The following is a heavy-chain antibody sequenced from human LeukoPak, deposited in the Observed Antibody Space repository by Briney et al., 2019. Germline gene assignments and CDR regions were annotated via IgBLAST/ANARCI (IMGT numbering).Heavy chain of an antibody. CDR3: ARLSRDGYNELHLYFQH. D-gene: IGHD5-24*01. CDR1: GYSFTSYW. Sequence: PGESLKISCKASGYSFTSYWIGGVRQMPGKGLEWMGIIYPGDSDTRYSPSFQGQVTISADKSISTAYLQWSSLKASDTAMYYCARLSRDGYNELHLYFQHWGQGTLVTVSS. J-gene: IGHJ1*01. CDR2: IYPGDSDT. V-gene: IGHV5-51*01.